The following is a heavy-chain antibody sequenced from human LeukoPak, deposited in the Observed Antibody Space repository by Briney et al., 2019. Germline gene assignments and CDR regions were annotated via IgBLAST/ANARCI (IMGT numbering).Heavy chain of an antibody. V-gene: IGHV1-46*01. Sequence: GASVKVSCNASGYTFTSYYIHWVRQAPGQGLEWMGIINPSGGSTNYAQKFQGRVTMTRDTSTSTVYMELSSLRSDDTAVYYCARGPRITLVRGGQSYFYMDVWGKGTTVTVSS. CDR3: ARGPRITLVRGGQSYFYMDV. CDR1: GYTFTSYY. J-gene: IGHJ6*03. D-gene: IGHD3-10*01. CDR2: INPSGGST.